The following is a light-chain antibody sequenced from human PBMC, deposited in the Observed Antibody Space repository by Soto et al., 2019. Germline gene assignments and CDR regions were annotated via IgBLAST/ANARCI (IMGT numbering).Light chain of an antibody. CDR1: QGIGNA. J-gene: IGKJ5*01. CDR2: GAS. V-gene: IGKV1-6*01. Sequence: ALQMNQSPSSLSASLGDSVTIXXRSRQGIGNALGWYQQKPGKAPKLXXYGASNLQSGVPSRFNGSGSGTDFTLTISSLQPEDFATYYCQQANSFPTITFGQGTRLEIK. CDR3: QQANSFPTIT.